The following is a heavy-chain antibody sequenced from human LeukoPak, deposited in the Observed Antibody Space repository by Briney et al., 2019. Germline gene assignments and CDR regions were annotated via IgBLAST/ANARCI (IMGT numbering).Heavy chain of an antibody. V-gene: IGHV3-23*01. J-gene: IGHJ3*02. D-gene: IGHD1-26*01. CDR1: GFTFSSYA. CDR2: ISGSGGST. CDR3: AKRIVGATGYYAFDI. Sequence: RAGGSLRLSCAASGFTFSSYAMSWVRQAPGKGLAGVSAISGSGGSTYYADSVKGRFTISRDNSKNTLYLQMNSLRAEDTAVYYCAKRIVGATGYYAFDIWGQGTMVTVSS.